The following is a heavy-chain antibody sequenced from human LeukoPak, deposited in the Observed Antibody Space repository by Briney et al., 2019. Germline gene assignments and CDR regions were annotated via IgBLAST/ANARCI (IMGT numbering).Heavy chain of an antibody. Sequence: ASVKVSCKASGYTFTSYDINWVRQATGQGLEWMGWMNPNSGNTGYAQKFQGRVTVTRNTSISTAYMELSSLRSEDTAVYYCAREGTIFGVVIENYYYYYGMDVWGQGTTVTVSS. V-gene: IGHV1-8*01. J-gene: IGHJ6*02. CDR3: AREGTIFGVVIENYYYYYGMDV. D-gene: IGHD3-3*01. CDR1: GYTFTSYD. CDR2: MNPNSGNT.